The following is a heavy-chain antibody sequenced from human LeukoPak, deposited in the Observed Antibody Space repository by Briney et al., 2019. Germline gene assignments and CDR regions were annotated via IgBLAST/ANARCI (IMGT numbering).Heavy chain of an antibody. J-gene: IGHJ4*02. Sequence: ASVKVSCKAAGYTFADYYMYWVRQAPGQGLEWMVRINPNSGGTNYAQKFQGRVTMTMDTYISTAYMELSRLRSDDTAVYYCARSDNSGYYYSYWGQGTLVTVSS. V-gene: IGHV1-2*06. CDR3: ARSDNSGYYYSY. D-gene: IGHD3-22*01. CDR2: INPNSGGT. CDR1: GYTFADYY.